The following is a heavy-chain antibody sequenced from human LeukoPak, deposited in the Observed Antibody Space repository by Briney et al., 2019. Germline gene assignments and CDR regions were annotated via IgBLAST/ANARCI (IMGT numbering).Heavy chain of an antibody. CDR2: IYYSGST. D-gene: IGHD1-26*01. CDR1: GGSISSYY. CDR3: ARSVGSERDFDY. J-gene: IGHJ4*02. V-gene: IGHV4-59*01. Sequence: SVTLSLTCTVSGGSISSYYWSWIRQPPGKGLEWIGYIYYSGSTNYNPSLKSRVTISVDTSKNQFSLKLSSVTAADTAVYYCARSVGSERDFDYWGQGTLVTVSS.